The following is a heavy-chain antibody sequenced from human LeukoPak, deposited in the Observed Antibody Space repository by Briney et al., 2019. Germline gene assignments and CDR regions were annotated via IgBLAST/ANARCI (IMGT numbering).Heavy chain of an antibody. CDR3: ARVGYAPHQYYYYYYYMDV. J-gene: IGHJ6*03. Sequence: SETLSLTCTVSGGSISSSSYYWGWIRQPPGKGLEWIGSIYYSGSTYYNPSLTSRVTISVDTSKNQFSLKLSSVTAADTAVYYCARVGYAPHQYYYYYYYMDVWGKGTTVTISS. V-gene: IGHV4-39*07. D-gene: IGHD2-8*01. CDR1: GGSISSSSYY. CDR2: IYYSGST.